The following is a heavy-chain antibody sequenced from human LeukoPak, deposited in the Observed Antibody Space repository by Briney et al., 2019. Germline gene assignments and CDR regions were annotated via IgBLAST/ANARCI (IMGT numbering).Heavy chain of an antibody. V-gene: IGHV3-23*01. CDR3: AKDRSSIAVAGTYDY. CDR2: ISGSGGST. J-gene: IGHJ4*02. Sequence: GGSLRLSCAASGFTISSYAMSWVRQAPGKGLEWVSAISGSGGSTYYADSVKGRFTISRDNSKNTLYLQMNSLRAEDTAVYYCAKDRSSIAVAGTYDYWGQGTLVTVSS. CDR1: GFTISSYA. D-gene: IGHD6-19*01.